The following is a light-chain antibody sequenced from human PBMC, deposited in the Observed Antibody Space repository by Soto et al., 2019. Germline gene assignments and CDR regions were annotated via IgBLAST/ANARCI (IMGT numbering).Light chain of an antibody. CDR2: HDS. CDR1: KLGDKY. CDR3: QAWDSNTYVV. J-gene: IGLJ2*01. V-gene: IGLV3-1*01. Sequence: SYELTQPPSVSVSPGQTASITCSGDKLGDKYAYWYQQKPGQSPVVVIYHDSKRPSGIPERFSGSNSGNTATLTISGTQAMDEADYYCQAWDSNTYVVFGGGTKLTVL.